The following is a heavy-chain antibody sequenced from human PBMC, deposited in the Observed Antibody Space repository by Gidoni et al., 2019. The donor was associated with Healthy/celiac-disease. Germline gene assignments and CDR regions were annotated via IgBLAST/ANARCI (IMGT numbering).Heavy chain of an antibody. CDR2: ISWDGGST. V-gene: IGHV3-43*01. CDR1: GFTFDDYT. D-gene: IGHD5-18*01. J-gene: IGHJ6*02. Sequence: EVQLVESGGVVVQPGGSLRLSCAASGFTFDDYTMHWVRQAPGKGLEWVSLISWDGGSTYYADSVKGRFTISRDNSKNSLYLQMNSLRTEDTALYYCAKDIYAAMALRPFWGMDVWGQGTTVTVSS. CDR3: AKDIYAAMALRPFWGMDV.